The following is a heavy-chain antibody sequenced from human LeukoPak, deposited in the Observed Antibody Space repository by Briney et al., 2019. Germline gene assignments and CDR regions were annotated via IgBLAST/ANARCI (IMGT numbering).Heavy chain of an antibody. CDR1: GYSFTSYW. J-gene: IGHJ4*02. CDR2: IDPSDSYT. V-gene: IGHV5-10-1*01. CDR3: ASYYGSGSHYGY. Sequence: GESLKISCKGSGYSFTSYWISWVRQMPGKGLEWMGRIDPSDSYTNYSPSFQGHVTISADKSISTAYLQWSSLKASDTAMYYCASYYGSGSHYGYWGQGTLVTVSS. D-gene: IGHD3-10*01.